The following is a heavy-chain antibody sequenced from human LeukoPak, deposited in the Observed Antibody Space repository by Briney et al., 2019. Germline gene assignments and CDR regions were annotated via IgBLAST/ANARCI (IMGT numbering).Heavy chain of an antibody. J-gene: IGHJ4*02. D-gene: IGHD1-14*01. CDR3: ARCSSRENLDY. CDR1: GGSISSYY. V-gene: IGHV4-59*12. Sequence: TSETLSLTCTVSGGSISSYYWSWIRQPPGKSLEWIGYIYHSGSTYYNPSLKSRVTISVDRSKNQFSLKLSSVTAADTAVYYCARCSSRENLDYWGQGTLVTVSS. CDR2: IYHSGST.